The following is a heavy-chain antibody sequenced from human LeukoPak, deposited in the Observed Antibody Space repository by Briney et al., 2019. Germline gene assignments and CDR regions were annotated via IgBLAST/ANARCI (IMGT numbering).Heavy chain of an antibody. CDR3: ARVWAARHPAGAADTAMVEAGLYYFGY. J-gene: IGHJ4*02. V-gene: IGHV1-46*01. D-gene: IGHD5-18*01. Sequence: ASVKVSCKASGYTFTSYYMHWVRQAPGQGLEWRGIINPSGGSTSYAQKFQGIVTMTRDTSTSTVYMELSSLSSEDTAVYYCARVWAARHPAGAADTAMVEAGLYYFGYWGQGTLVTVSS. CDR2: INPSGGST. CDR1: GYTFTSYY.